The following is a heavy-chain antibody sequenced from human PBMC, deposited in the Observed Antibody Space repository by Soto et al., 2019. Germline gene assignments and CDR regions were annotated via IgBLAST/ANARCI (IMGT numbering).Heavy chain of an antibody. CDR2: INPNSGGT. V-gene: IGHV1-2*04. CDR3: AREYRGYDDAFDI. Sequence: ASVKVSCKASGYTFTGYYMHLVRQAPGQGLEWMGWINPNSGGTNYAQKFQGWVTMTRETSISTAYMELSRLRSDDTAVYYCAREYRGYDDAFDIWGQGTMVTVSS. J-gene: IGHJ3*02. D-gene: IGHD5-12*01. CDR1: GYTFTGYY.